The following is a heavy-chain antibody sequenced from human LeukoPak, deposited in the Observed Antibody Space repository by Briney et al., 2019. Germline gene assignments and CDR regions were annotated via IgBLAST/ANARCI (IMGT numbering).Heavy chain of an antibody. D-gene: IGHD6-13*01. V-gene: IGHV3-23*01. CDR2: ISGSVGST. Sequence: GGSLRLSCAGSGFTFSSYGMNWVRQAPGKGLEWVSSISGSVGSTFYADSVKGRFTISRDNAKNSLYLQMNSLRAEDTAVYYCASPYSSSWYVYWGQGTLVTVSS. J-gene: IGHJ4*02. CDR3: ASPYSSSWYVY. CDR1: GFTFSSYG.